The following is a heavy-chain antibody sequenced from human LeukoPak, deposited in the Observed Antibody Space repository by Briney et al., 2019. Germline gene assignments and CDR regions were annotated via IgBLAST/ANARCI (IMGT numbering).Heavy chain of an antibody. Sequence: GGSLRLSCAVSGFSFSNSWMSWVRQAPGKGLEWVANINHDGSEKNYVDSVKGRFTISRDNAKSSLYLQMDSLRVEDTAVYYCVTDRPYTWSSRSIRFDYWGQGILVSVPS. CDR1: GFSFSNSW. J-gene: IGHJ4*02. CDR2: INHDGSEK. V-gene: IGHV3-7*01. D-gene: IGHD3-22*01. CDR3: VTDRPYTWSSRSIRFDY.